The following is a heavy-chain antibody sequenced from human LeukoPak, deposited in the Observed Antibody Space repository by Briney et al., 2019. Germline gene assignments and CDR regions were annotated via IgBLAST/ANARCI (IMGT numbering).Heavy chain of an antibody. Sequence: ASVKVSCKASGYTFTSYGISWVRQAPGQGLEWMGWISAYNSNTNYAQKLQGRVTMTTDTSTSTAYMELRSLRSDDTAVYYCARDYSRSWSGSRGYWGQGTLVTVSS. CDR2: ISAYNSNT. CDR1: GYTFTSYG. CDR3: ARDYSRSWSGSRGY. D-gene: IGHD3-3*01. V-gene: IGHV1-18*01. J-gene: IGHJ4*02.